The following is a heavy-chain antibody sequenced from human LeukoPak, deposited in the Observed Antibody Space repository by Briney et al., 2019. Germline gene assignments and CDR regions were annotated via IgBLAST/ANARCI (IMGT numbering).Heavy chain of an antibody. Sequence: GGSLRLSCAASGFTFSNAWMSWVRQAPGKGLEWVGRIRRKIDGETTDYAAPVKGRFTISRDDSKNSLYLQMNSLRAEDTAVYYCARLGYSSGWPYFDYWGQGTLVTVSS. CDR3: ARLGYSSGWPYFDY. CDR1: GFTFSNAW. V-gene: IGHV3-15*01. J-gene: IGHJ4*02. D-gene: IGHD6-19*01. CDR2: IRRKIDGETT.